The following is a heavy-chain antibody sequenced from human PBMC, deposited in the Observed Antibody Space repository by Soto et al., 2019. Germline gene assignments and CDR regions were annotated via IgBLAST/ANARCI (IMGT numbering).Heavy chain of an antibody. CDR3: ARGGWSLDL. Sequence: SETLSLTCTVSGGSISSYFWSWIRQPPGKGLEWIGYIYYSGSTNYNPSLKSRVTISVDTSKNQFSLKLSSVTAADTAVYFCARGGWSLDLWGQGTLVTVSS. CDR1: GGSISSYF. D-gene: IGHD6-19*01. V-gene: IGHV4-59*08. CDR2: IYYSGST. J-gene: IGHJ5*02.